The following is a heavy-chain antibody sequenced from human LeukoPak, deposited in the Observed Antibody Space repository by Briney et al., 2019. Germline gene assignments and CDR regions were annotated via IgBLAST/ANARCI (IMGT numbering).Heavy chain of an antibody. D-gene: IGHD6-13*01. CDR3: ARGGSSWYLVEY. V-gene: IGHV4-30-4*08. CDR2: IYYSGST. Sequence: PSETLSLTCTVSGGSISSGDYYWSWIRQPPGKGLEWIGYIYYSGSTYYNPSLKSRVTISVDTSKNQFSLKLSSLTAADTAVYYCARGGSSWYLVEYWGQGTLVTVSS. CDR1: GGSISSGDYY. J-gene: IGHJ4*02.